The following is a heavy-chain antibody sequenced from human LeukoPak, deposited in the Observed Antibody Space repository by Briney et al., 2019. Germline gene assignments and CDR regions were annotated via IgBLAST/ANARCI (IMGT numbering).Heavy chain of an antibody. V-gene: IGHV4-30-2*01. CDR3: ARLWSSDYFDY. CDR1: GGSISSGGYS. D-gene: IGHD3-3*01. J-gene: IGHJ4*02. CDR2: IYHSGST. Sequence: SETLSHTCAVSGGSISSGGYSWSWIRQPPGKGLEWIGYIYHSGSTIYNPSLKSRVTISVDKSKNQFSLKLTSLTAADTAVYYCARLWSSDYFDYWGQGTLVTVSS.